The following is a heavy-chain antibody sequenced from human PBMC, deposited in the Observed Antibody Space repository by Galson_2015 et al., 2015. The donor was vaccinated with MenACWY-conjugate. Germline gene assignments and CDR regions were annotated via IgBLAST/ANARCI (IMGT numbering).Heavy chain of an antibody. CDR2: ISPGGSDT. J-gene: IGHJ2*01. CDR1: GYTFSNYW. V-gene: IGHV5-51*01. Sequence: QSGAEVKKPGESLKISCKGSGYTFSNYWIGWVRQMPGKGLEWMGNISPGGSDTKYSQSFEGPVTISADKSITTAYLPWSSLKAWDAAIYYCARHSGSGGNQYWYFDLWGRGTLVTVSS. D-gene: IGHD4-23*01. CDR3: ARHSGSGGNQYWYFDL.